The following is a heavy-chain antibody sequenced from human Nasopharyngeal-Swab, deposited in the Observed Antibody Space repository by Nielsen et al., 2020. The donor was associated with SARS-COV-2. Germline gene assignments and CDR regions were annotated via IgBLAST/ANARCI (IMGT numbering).Heavy chain of an antibody. D-gene: IGHD4/OR15-4a*01. J-gene: IGHJ4*02. V-gene: IGHV3-73*01. Sequence: GGSLRLSCAASGFVFSGSAIHWVRQASGKGLEWVGRIGDKAHNYATTYAASVKGRFTISRDDSKNTAFLQMDSLNTEDTALYYCPTDYYFDYWGQGTRVTVSS. CDR3: PTDYYFDY. CDR1: GFVFSGSA. CDR2: IGDKAHNYAT.